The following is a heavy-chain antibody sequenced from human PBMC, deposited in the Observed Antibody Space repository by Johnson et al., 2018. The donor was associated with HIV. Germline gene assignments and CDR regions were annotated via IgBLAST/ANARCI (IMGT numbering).Heavy chain of an antibody. V-gene: IGHV3-11*04. D-gene: IGHD6-19*01. J-gene: IGHJ3*02. Sequence: QVQLVESGGGLVKPGGSLRLSCAASGFTFTDYYMTWIRQAPGKGLEWVSHISTSGGGIYYADSVKGRFTISRDNARNSLYLQMNSLRAEDTAVYYCARVRYSSGWPIYAFDIWGQGTKVTVSS. CDR3: ARVRYSSGWPIYAFDI. CDR2: ISTSGGGI. CDR1: GFTFTDYY.